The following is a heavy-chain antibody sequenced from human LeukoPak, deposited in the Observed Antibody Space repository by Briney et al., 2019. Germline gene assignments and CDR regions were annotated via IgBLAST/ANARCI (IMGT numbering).Heavy chain of an antibody. CDR1: GFTFSSYE. V-gene: IGHV3-48*03. D-gene: IGHD6-19*01. J-gene: IGHJ6*03. Sequence: GGSLRLSCAASGFTFSSYEMNWVRQAPGKGLEWVSYISSSGSTIYYADSVKGRFTISRDNAKNSLYLQMNSLTAEDTAVYYCAKWLTQYHYYMDAWGKGTTVTVSS. CDR3: AKWLTQYHYYMDA. CDR2: ISSSGSTI.